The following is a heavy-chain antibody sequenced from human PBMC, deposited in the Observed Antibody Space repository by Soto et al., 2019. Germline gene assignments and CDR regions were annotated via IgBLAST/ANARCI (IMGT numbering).Heavy chain of an antibody. Sequence: GASVKVSCKTSGYTLTTYGVSWVRQAPGQGLEWMGWISAYNGNTNYAQKLQGRVTMTTDTSTSTAYMELRGLRSDDTAVYYCARDRYYYGSGSYYISWFDPWGQGTLVTVSS. J-gene: IGHJ5*02. CDR1: GYTLTTYG. V-gene: IGHV1-18*04. D-gene: IGHD3-10*01. CDR2: ISAYNGNT. CDR3: ARDRYYYGSGSYYISWFDP.